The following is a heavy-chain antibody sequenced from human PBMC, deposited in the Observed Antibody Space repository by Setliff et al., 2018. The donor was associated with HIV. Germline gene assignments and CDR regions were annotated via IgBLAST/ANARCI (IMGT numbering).Heavy chain of an antibody. J-gene: IGHJ2*01. V-gene: IGHV4-59*02. Sequence: PSETLSLTCNVSSGSVNNYWWTWIRQPPGKGLEWIGYIYYSGSTYYNPSLKSRVTISVDTSKNQFSLKLTSVTAADTALYYCAREGGQGYSGSGSFYHRNFDLWGRGTLVTVSS. D-gene: IGHD3-10*01. CDR3: AREGGQGYSGSGSFYHRNFDL. CDR1: SGSVNNYW. CDR2: IYYSGST.